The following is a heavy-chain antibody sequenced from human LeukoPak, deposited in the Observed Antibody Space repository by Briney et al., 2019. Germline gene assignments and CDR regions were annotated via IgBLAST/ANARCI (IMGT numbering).Heavy chain of an antibody. V-gene: IGHV2-5*01. Sequence: TVSGPTLVNPTQTLTLTCNFSGFSLSNPGVAVGWIRQSPGKALEWLSVAYWNNDKSYSPSLKSRLTITNATSKTPVVLKMTTMDPVDTATYYCAHKGRGSGSYTMWGQGTLVTVSS. D-gene: IGHD3-10*01. J-gene: IGHJ4*02. CDR2: AYWNNDK. CDR1: GFSLSNPGVA. CDR3: AHKGRGSGSYTM.